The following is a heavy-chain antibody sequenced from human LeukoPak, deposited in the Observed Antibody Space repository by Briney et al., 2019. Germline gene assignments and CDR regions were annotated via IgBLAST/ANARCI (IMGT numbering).Heavy chain of an antibody. D-gene: IGHD3-3*01. CDR1: GGSISSGSYY. CDR2: IYYSGST. Sequence: SETLSLTCTVSGGSISSGSYYWSWIRQPPGKGLEWIGYIYYSGSTNYNPSLKSRVTISVDTSKNQFSLKLSSVTAADTAVYYCARDQGYYDFWSGYYNGYMDVWGKGTTVTVSS. V-gene: IGHV4-61*01. J-gene: IGHJ6*03. CDR3: ARDQGYYDFWSGYYNGYMDV.